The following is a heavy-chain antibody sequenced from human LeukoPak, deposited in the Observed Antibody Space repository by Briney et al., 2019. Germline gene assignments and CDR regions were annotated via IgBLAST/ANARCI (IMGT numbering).Heavy chain of an antibody. CDR3: AASYYYDSSGYYSLHY. CDR1: GFTFTSSA. J-gene: IGHJ4*02. V-gene: IGHV1-58*02. Sequence: SVKVSCKASGFTFTSSAMQWVRQARGQRLEWIGWIVVGSGNTNYAQKFQERVTITRDMSTSTAYMELSSLRSEDTAVYYCAASYYYDSSGYYSLHYGGQGTLVTVSS. CDR2: IVVGSGNT. D-gene: IGHD3-22*01.